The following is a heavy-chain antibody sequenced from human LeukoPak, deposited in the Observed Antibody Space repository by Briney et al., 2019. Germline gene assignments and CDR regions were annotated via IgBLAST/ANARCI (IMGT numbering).Heavy chain of an antibody. V-gene: IGHV3-48*02. Sequence: GGSLRLSCAASGFTFSSYSMNWVRQAPGQGLEWVSYISSSSNTIYYADSVKGRFTISRDNAKNSLYLQMNSLRDEDTAVYYCARSRITGAERAFDIWGQGTMVTVSS. CDR3: ARSRITGAERAFDI. CDR1: GFTFSSYS. J-gene: IGHJ3*02. CDR2: ISSSSNTI. D-gene: IGHD3-3*01.